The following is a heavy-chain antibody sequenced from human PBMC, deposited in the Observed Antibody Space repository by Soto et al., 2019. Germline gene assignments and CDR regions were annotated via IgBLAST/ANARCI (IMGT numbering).Heavy chain of an antibody. J-gene: IGHJ6*02. V-gene: IGHV4-39*01. CDR3: ARLGYRTSYYYYGMDV. CDR2: IYYSGST. Sequence: SETLSLTCTVSGGSISSSSYYWGWIRQPPGKGLEWIGSIYYSGSTYYNPSLKSRVTISVDTSKNQFSLKLSSVTAADTAVYYCARLGYRTSYYYYGMDVWGQGTTVTV. D-gene: IGHD6-13*01. CDR1: GGSISSSSYY.